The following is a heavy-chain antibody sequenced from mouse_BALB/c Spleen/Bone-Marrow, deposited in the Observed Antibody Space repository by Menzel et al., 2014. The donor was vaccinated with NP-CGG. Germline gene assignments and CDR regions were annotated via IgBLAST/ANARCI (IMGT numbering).Heavy chain of an antibody. Sequence: QVQLQQSGAELVKPGASVKLSCKTSGYTFTSYWIQWVKQRPGQGLGWIGEIFPGTGTTYYNEKFKGKATLTIDTSSSTAYMQLISLTSEDSAVYFCASRDSSGYVPDYWGQGTTLTVSS. CDR1: GYTFTSYW. CDR2: IFPGTGTT. J-gene: IGHJ2*01. CDR3: ASRDSSGYVPDY. D-gene: IGHD3-2*01. V-gene: IGHV1S132*01.